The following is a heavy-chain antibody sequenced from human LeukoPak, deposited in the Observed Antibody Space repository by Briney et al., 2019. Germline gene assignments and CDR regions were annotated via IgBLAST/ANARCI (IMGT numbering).Heavy chain of an antibody. Sequence: PSETLSLTCTVSGGSISSGGYYWSWLRQHPGKGLEWIVYIYYSGSTYYNPSLKSRVTISVDTSKNQFSLKLSSVTAADTAVYYCARAGRVTIFGVVTKKNWFDHWGQGTLVTVSS. CDR3: ARAGRVTIFGVVTKKNWFDH. D-gene: IGHD3-3*01. CDR2: IYYSGST. J-gene: IGHJ5*02. V-gene: IGHV4-31*03. CDR1: GGSISSGGYY.